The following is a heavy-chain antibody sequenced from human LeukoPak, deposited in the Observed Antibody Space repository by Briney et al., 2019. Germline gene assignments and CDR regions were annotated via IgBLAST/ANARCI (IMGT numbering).Heavy chain of an antibody. J-gene: IGHJ4*02. CDR2: IYYSGST. CDR3: ARANYYGSSGYYAPFDY. Sequence: SETLSLTCTVSGGSISSYYWSWIRQPPGKGLEWIGYIYYSGSTNYNPSLKSRVTISVDTSKDQFSLKLSSVTAADTAMYYCARANYYGSSGYYAPFDYWGQGTLVTVSS. D-gene: IGHD3-22*01. CDR1: GGSISSYY. V-gene: IGHV4-59*01.